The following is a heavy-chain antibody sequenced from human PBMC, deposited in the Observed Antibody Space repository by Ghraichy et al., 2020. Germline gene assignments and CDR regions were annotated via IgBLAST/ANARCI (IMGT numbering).Heavy chain of an antibody. D-gene: IGHD3-22*01. J-gene: IGHJ2*01. V-gene: IGHV3-13*01. CDR2: IGTAGDT. CDR3: ARGVYYYDSSGTSWYFDL. CDR1: GFTFSSYD. Sequence: GGSLRLSCAASGFTFSSYDMHWVRQATGKGLEWVSAIGTAGDTYYPGSVKGRFTISRENAKNSLYLQMNSLRAGDTAVYYCARGVYYYDSSGTSWYFDLWGRGTLVTVSS.